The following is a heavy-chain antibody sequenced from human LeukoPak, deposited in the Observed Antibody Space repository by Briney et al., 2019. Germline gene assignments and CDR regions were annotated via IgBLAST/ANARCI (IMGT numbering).Heavy chain of an antibody. Sequence: QPGGSLRLSCAASGFTFSSYGMHWVRQAPGKGLEWMAVIWYDGSNKYYADSVKGRFTISRDNSKTTLYLQMNSLRAEDTAVYYCARDYYGSGSYYNAMGYWGQGTLVTVSS. CDR1: GFTFSSYG. CDR2: IWYDGSNK. D-gene: IGHD3-10*01. CDR3: ARDYYGSGSYYNAMGY. V-gene: IGHV3-33*01. J-gene: IGHJ4*02.